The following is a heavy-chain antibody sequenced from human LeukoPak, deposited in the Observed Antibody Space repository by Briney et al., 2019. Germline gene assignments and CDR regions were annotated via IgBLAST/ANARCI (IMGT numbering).Heavy chain of an antibody. CDR1: GGSISSSSYY. D-gene: IGHD3-3*01. Sequence: SETLSLTCTVSGGSISSSSYYWGWIRQPPGKGLEWIGSIYYSGSTYYNPSLKSRVTISVDTSKNQFSLKLSSVTAADTAVYYCARLGFWSGHRDYWGQGTLVTVSS. CDR3: ARLGFWSGHRDY. J-gene: IGHJ4*02. CDR2: IYYSGST. V-gene: IGHV4-39*01.